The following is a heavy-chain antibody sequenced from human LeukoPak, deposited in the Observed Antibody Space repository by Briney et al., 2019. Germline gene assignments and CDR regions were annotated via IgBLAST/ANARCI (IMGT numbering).Heavy chain of an antibody. D-gene: IGHD2-15*01. J-gene: IGHJ4*02. Sequence: SETLSLTCTVSGGSISSYYWSWIRQPPGKGLEWVGYIFYSGITNYNASLKRRVTISVRKTKNKFALKQRYGAGADKALYYCARLWSTYCSGGSCPHQPNYWGQGTLVTVSS. CDR3: ARLWSTYCSGGSCPHQPNY. CDR2: IFYSGIT. CDR1: GGSISSYY. V-gene: IGHV4-59*01.